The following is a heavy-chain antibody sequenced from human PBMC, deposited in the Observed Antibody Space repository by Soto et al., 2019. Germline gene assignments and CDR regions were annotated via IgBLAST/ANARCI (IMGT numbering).Heavy chain of an antibody. CDR2: INHSGST. CDR1: GGSFSGYY. J-gene: IGHJ6*02. D-gene: IGHD3-10*01. V-gene: IGHV4-34*01. Sequence: SETLSLTCAVYGGSFSGYYWSWIRQPPGKGLEWIGEINHSGSTNYNPSLKSRVTISVDTSKNQFSLKLSSVTAADTAVYYCARDPKGLLWFGELLQYYHYYGMDVWGQGTTVTVSS. CDR3: ARDPKGLLWFGELLQYYHYYGMDV.